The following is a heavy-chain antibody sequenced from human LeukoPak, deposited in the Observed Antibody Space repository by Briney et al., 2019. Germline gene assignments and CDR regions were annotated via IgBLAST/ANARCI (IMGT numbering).Heavy chain of an antibody. D-gene: IGHD5-12*01. CDR3: ARDYGGYSGYDDETFGY. CDR1: GYTFTSYG. V-gene: IGHV1-18*01. CDR2: ISAYNGNT. J-gene: IGHJ4*02. Sequence: ASVKVSCKASGYTFTSYGISWVRQAPGQGLEWMGWISAYNGNTNYAQKLQGRVTMTTDTSTSTAYMELRSLRSDDTAVYYCARDYGGYSGYDDETFGYWGQGTLVTVSS.